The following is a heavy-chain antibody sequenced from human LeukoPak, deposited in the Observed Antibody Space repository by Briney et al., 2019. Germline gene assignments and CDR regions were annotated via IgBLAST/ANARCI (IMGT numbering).Heavy chain of an antibody. D-gene: IGHD3-10*01. CDR1: GGSISSYY. Sequence: SETLSLTCTVSGGSISSYYWSWIRQPPGKGLEWIGYIYYSGSTNYNPSLKSRATISVDTSKNQFSLKLSSVTAADTAVYYCASNYYGSGSLDYWGQGNLVTVSS. CDR3: ASNYYGSGSLDY. V-gene: IGHV4-59*08. J-gene: IGHJ4*02. CDR2: IYYSGST.